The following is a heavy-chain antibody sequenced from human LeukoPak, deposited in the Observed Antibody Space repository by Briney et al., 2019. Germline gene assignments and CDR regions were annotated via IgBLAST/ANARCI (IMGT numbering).Heavy chain of an antibody. V-gene: IGHV3-7*03. D-gene: IGHD6-6*01. CDR2: INSDGSEG. CDR1: GFTFSGFW. J-gene: IGHJ3*01. CDR3: ARSSYSSSSSV. Sequence: GGSLRLSCAVSGFTFSGFWMSWSRQAPGKGLEWVASINSDGSEGYHADVVKGRFTISRDNVKNSLYLQINSLRAEDTAVYYCARSSYSSSSSVWGQGTMVTVSS.